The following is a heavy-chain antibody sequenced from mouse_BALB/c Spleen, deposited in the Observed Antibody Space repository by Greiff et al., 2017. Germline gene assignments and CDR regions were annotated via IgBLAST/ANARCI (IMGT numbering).Heavy chain of an antibody. Sequence: QVQLQQPGAELVKPGASVKLSCKASGYTFTSYWMHWVKQRPGQGLEWIGEINPSNGRTNYNEKFKSKATLTVDKSSSTAYMQLSSLTSEDSAVYYCARPPYGSSDYWGQGTTLTVSS. J-gene: IGHJ2*01. V-gene: IGHV1S81*02. CDR1: GYTFTSYW. CDR2: INPSNGRT. CDR3: ARPPYGSSDY. D-gene: IGHD1-1*01.